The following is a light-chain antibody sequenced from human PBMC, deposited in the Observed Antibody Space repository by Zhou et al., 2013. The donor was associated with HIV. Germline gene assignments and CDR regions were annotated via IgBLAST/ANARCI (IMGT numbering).Light chain of an antibody. CDR3: QQSYSAPFT. CDR1: QTIATY. V-gene: IGKV1-39*01. J-gene: IGKJ3*01. Sequence: DVQMTQSPPSLSASVGDRVTITCRASQTIATYLNWYQQTPGRAPKFLISAASSLQSGVPSRFSGSGSGTDFTLTISSLKPEDFATYYCQQSYSAPFTFGPGTKVDIK. CDR2: AAS.